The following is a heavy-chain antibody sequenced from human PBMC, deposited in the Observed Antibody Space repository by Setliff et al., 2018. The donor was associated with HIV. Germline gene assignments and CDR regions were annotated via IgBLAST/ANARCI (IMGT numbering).Heavy chain of an antibody. V-gene: IGHV4-39*07. CDR3: VRAGIPPLGARRWFDT. CDR1: GGSISSGGYY. D-gene: IGHD3-16*01. Sequence: SETLSLTCTVSGGSISSGGYYWSWLRQPPGKGLEWIGEINHSGSATYKSSLKSRVTISVDTSKKQFSLRLRSVTAADTAVYYCVRAGIPPLGARRWFDTWGQGTLVTVSS. J-gene: IGHJ5*02. CDR2: INHSGSA.